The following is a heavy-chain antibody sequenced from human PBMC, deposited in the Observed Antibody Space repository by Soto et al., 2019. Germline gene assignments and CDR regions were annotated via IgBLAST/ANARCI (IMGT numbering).Heavy chain of an antibody. Sequence: SVKVACKTSGYTFSTSILHWMRQAPGQRLEWMGWINVGKSNTKYSEKFQDRVTITRDTSASTAYMELSSLRSDDTAVYYCAREPLVTMVRVVFKINGDHCDLHYV. V-gene: IGHV1-3*01. J-gene: IGHJ3*01. CDR1: GYTFSTSI. D-gene: IGHD3-10*01. CDR3: AREPLVTMVRVVFKINGDHCDLHYV. CDR2: INVGKSNT.